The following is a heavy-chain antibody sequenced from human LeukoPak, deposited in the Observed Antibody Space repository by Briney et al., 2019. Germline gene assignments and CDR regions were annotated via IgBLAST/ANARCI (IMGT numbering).Heavy chain of an antibody. J-gene: IGHJ4*02. CDR2: SIPIFGTA. D-gene: IGHD6-13*01. CDR1: GDTFSSYA. CDR3: ARTLYTAAAPGGFDY. V-gene: IGHV1-69*13. Sequence: SVKVFCKASGDTFSSYAISWVRQAPGQGLEWMGGSIPIFGTANYAQKFQGRVTITADESTSTAYMELSSLRSEDTAVYYCARTLYTAAAPGGFDYWGQGTLVTVSS.